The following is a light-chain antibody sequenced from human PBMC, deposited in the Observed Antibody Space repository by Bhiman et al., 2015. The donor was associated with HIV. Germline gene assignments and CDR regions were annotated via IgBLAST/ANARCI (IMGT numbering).Light chain of an antibody. V-gene: IGLV3-1*01. CDR1: KLGEKY. Sequence: SYELTQPPSVSVSPGQTASISCSGDKLGEKYACWYQQKPGQSPVLVIYQDTKRASGIPERFSGSNSGNTATLTISGTQAMDEADYYCQAWDSSTGVFGTGTKVTVL. J-gene: IGLJ1*01. CDR2: QDT. CDR3: QAWDSSTGV.